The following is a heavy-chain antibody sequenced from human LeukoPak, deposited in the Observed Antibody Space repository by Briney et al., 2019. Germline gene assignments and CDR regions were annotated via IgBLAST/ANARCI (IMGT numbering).Heavy chain of an antibody. Sequence: HPGGSLRLSCAASGFTFSSNAMSWVRQAPGKGLEWVSAISGSGDSTYYADSVKGRFTISRDNSKNTLYLQMNSLRAEDTAVYYCAKDPKYSTLLIDYWGQGTLVTVSS. CDR2: ISGSGDST. CDR3: AKDPKYSTLLIDY. V-gene: IGHV3-23*01. D-gene: IGHD6-6*01. J-gene: IGHJ4*02. CDR1: GFTFSSNA.